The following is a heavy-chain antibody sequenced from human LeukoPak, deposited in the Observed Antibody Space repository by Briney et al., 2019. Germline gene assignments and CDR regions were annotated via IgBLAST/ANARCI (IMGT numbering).Heavy chain of an antibody. CDR3: AKETFGVVVGDDAFDI. J-gene: IGHJ3*02. D-gene: IGHD3-3*01. V-gene: IGHV3-53*01. CDR1: GFTVDSNY. CDR2: IYTGGNT. Sequence: GGSLRLSCAASGFTVDSNYLSWVRQAPGKGLEWVSTIYTGGNTYYAASVKGRFTISRDFSKNTVFLHMNSLRAEDTAVYYCAKETFGVVVGDDAFDIWGQGTMVTVSS.